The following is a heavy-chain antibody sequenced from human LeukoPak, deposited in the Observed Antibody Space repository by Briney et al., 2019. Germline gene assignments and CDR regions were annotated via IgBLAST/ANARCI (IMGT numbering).Heavy chain of an antibody. CDR1: GFTLSGSV. CDR3: TRLGYIYDTSGNY. J-gene: IGHJ4*02. Sequence: PGGSLRLSCAASGFTLSGSVLHWVRQASGKGLEWVGRIRSKVNNYATTYAASVKGRFTISRDDSKNTAYLQMHILKTEDTAVYYCTRLGYIYDTSGNYWGQGTLFTVSS. CDR2: IRSKVNNYAT. V-gene: IGHV3-73*01. D-gene: IGHD3-22*01.